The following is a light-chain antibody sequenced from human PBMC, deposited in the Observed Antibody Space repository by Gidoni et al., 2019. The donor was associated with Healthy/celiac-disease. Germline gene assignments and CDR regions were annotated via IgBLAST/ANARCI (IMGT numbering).Light chain of an antibody. J-gene: IGKJ4*01. CDR2: GAS. CDR3: QQYNNWPFT. CDR1: QSVSSN. V-gene: IGKV3-15*01. Sequence: EIVMTPSPATLSVSPGERATLYCRHSQSVSSNLAGYQQKPGQDPRSLIYGASTRATGIPARFSGSGSGTEFTLTISSLQSEDFAVYYCQQYNNWPFTFGGGTKVEIK.